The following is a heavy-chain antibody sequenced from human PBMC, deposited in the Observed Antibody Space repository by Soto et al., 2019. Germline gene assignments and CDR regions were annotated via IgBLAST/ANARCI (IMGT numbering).Heavy chain of an antibody. CDR3: ATRIAAVGTSWYYYGMDV. D-gene: IGHD6-13*01. J-gene: IGHJ6*02. V-gene: IGHV4-39*01. CDR1: GGSISSSIYY. Sequence: SETLSLTCTVSGGSISSSIYYWAWIRQPPGKGLEWIGSTYYSGSTFYNPSLKSRVTISVDTSKNQFSLKLSSVTAAETAVYYCATRIAAVGTSWYYYGMDVWGQGTTVTVSS. CDR2: TYYSGST.